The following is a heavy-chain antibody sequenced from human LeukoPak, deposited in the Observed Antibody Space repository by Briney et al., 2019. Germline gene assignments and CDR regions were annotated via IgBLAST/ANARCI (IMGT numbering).Heavy chain of an antibody. V-gene: IGHV4-59*01. CDR3: ARDGRIAAAGTPYYYMGV. Sequence: SETLSLTCTVSGGSNSTYYWSWIRQPPGKGLEWIGYIYYSGSTDYNPSLKSRVTISVDTSKNQFSLKLGSVTAADTAAYYCARDGRIAAAGTPYYYMGVWGKGTTVTVSS. J-gene: IGHJ6*03. CDR2: IYYSGST. D-gene: IGHD6-13*01. CDR1: GGSNSTYY.